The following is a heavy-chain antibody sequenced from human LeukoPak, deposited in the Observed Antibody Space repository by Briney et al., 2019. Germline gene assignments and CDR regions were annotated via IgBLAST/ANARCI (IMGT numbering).Heavy chain of an antibody. CDR3: AGAHSIAVAGGNFDY. V-gene: IGHV1-46*01. CDR1: GYTLTELS. J-gene: IGHJ4*02. D-gene: IGHD6-19*01. CDR2: MNPSGGST. Sequence: ASVKVSCKVSGYTLTELSMHWVRQAPGQGPEWMGIMNPSGGSTSYAQKFQGRVTMTRDTSTSTVYMELSSLRSEDTAVYYCAGAHSIAVAGGNFDYWGQGTLVTVSS.